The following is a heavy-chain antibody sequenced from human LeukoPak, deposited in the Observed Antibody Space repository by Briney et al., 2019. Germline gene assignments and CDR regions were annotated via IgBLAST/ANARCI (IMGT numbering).Heavy chain of an antibody. Sequence: PGGSLRLSCAASGFSFRHYSLNWVRQSPRKGLEWVSSISSSSAYTYYADSVKGRFTISRDNAKNSLYLQMNSLRAEDTAVYYCARDNGMIVVVAYFDYWGQGTLVTVSS. CDR3: ARDNGMIVVVAYFDY. CDR2: ISSSSAYT. CDR1: GFSFRHYS. V-gene: IGHV3-21*01. D-gene: IGHD3-22*01. J-gene: IGHJ4*02.